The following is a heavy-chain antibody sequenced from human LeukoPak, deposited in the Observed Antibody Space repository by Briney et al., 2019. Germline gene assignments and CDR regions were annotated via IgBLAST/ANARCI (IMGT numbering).Heavy chain of an antibody. CDR3: AREPVNCSGGSCYSDAFDI. J-gene: IGHJ3*02. Sequence: SETLSLTCAVYGGSFSGYYWSWIRQPPGKGLEWIGEINHSGSTNYNPSLKSRVTISVDTSKNQFSLKLSSVTAADTAVYYCAREPVNCSGGSCYSDAFDIWGHGTMVTVSS. D-gene: IGHD2-15*01. CDR1: GGSFSGYY. CDR2: INHSGST. V-gene: IGHV4-34*01.